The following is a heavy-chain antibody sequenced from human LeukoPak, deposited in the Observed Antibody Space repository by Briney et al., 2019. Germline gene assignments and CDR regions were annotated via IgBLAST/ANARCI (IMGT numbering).Heavy chain of an antibody. V-gene: IGHV4-4*02. CDR1: GGSISGDSW. CDR3: ARHLGYSYGYSFNY. Sequence: SETLSLTCAVSGGSISGDSWWSWVRQSPGKGLEWIGEIHHSGDTDYNSSLKSRVTISVDTSKNQFSLKLSSVTAADTAVYYCARHLGYSYGYSFNYWGQGTLVTVSS. J-gene: IGHJ4*02. D-gene: IGHD5-18*01. CDR2: IHHSGDT.